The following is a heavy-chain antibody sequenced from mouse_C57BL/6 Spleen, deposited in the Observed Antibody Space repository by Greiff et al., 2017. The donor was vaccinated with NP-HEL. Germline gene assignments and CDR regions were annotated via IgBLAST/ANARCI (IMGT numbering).Heavy chain of an antibody. CDR3: ARYGYDVGFDY. J-gene: IGHJ2*01. Sequence: EVQLQQSGPELVKPGDSVKISCKASGYSFTGYFMNWVMQSHGKSLEWIGRINPYNGDTFYNQKFKGKATLTVDKSSSTAHMELRSLTSEDSAVYYCARYGYDVGFDYWGQGTTLTVSS. CDR2: INPYNGDT. V-gene: IGHV1-20*01. CDR1: GYSFTGYF. D-gene: IGHD2-2*01.